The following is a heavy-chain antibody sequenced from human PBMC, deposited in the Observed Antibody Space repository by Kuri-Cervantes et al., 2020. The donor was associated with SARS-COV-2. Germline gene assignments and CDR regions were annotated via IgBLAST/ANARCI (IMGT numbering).Heavy chain of an antibody. J-gene: IGHJ6*02. Sequence: GGSLRLSCAASGFTFSKYAVHWLRQAPGKGLEWVAIISFDGIDKYYGDSVKGRFTISRDNSKNTLYPQMNSLRAEDTAVYYCAKEEKVLRFLEWLGGMDVWGQGTTVTVSS. V-gene: IGHV3-30*18. CDR2: ISFDGIDK. D-gene: IGHD3-3*01. CDR3: AKEEKVLRFLEWLGGMDV. CDR1: GFTFSKYA.